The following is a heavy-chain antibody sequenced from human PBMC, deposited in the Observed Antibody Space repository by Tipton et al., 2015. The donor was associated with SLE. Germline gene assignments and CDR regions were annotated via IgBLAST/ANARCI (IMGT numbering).Heavy chain of an antibody. CDR2: INHSGST. J-gene: IGHJ3*02. Sequence: TLSLTCAVYGGSFSGYYWSWIRQPPGKGLEWIGEINHSGSTNYNPSLKSRVTISVDTSKNQFSLKLSSVTAADTAVYYCARGGNRDAFDIWGQGTMVTVSS. D-gene: IGHD1-14*01. CDR1: GGSFSGYY. V-gene: IGHV4-34*01. CDR3: ARGGNRDAFDI.